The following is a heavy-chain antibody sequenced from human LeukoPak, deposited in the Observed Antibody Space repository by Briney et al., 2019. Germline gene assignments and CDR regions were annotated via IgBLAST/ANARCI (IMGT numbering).Heavy chain of an antibody. CDR2: INPNSGGT. V-gene: IGHV1-2*02. J-gene: IGHJ6*03. Sequence: ASVKVSCKASGYTFTGYYMHWVRQAPGQGLEWMGWINPNSGGTNYAQKFQGRVTMTRDTSISTAYMELSRLRSDDTAVYYCARDQMSQYQLLQYYYYYYMDVWGKGTTVTVSS. CDR3: ARDQMSQYQLLQYYYYYYMDV. D-gene: IGHD2-2*01. CDR1: GYTFTGYY.